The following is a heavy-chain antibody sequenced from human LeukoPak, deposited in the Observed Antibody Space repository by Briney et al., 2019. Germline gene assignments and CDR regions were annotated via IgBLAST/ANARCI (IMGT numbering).Heavy chain of an antibody. V-gene: IGHV4-34*01. CDR1: GGSFSGYY. Sequence: PSETLPLTCAVYGGSFSGYYWSWIRQPPGKGLEWIGEINHSGSTNYNPSLKSRVTISVDTSKNQFSLKLSSVTAADTAVYYCARGRVTYYDILTGYSPSYYFDYWGQGTLVTVSS. CDR3: ARGRVTYYDILTGYSPSYYFDY. D-gene: IGHD3-9*01. J-gene: IGHJ4*02. CDR2: INHSGST.